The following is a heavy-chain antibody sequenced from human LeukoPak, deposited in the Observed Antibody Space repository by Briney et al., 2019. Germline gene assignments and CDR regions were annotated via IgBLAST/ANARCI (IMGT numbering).Heavy chain of an antibody. CDR1: GFTFSTYG. CDR3: AKGRTQYCGGDCYTLGT. V-gene: IGHV3-23*01. J-gene: IGHJ5*02. CDR2: ISGSGGNT. Sequence: GGSLRLSCAASGFTFSTYGMSWVRQAPGKGLEWVSAISGSGGNTYYADSVKGRFTISRDNPKNTLYLQMNSLRAEDTALYYCAKGRTQYCGGDCYTLGTWGQGTLVTVSS. D-gene: IGHD2-21*01.